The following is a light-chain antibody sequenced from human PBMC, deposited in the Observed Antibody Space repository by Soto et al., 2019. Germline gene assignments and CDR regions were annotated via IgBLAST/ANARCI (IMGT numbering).Light chain of an antibody. CDR2: EVT. J-gene: IGLJ1*01. CDR3: SSLTGTTKLYV. Sequence: QSALTPPSSVCGSPGQPCTISWTGSSSHIGGYNYVSWYQQHPGKAPKLMIYEVTKRPSGVPDRFYASRSGKKASLTVSGLQSEDEADYYCSSLTGTTKLYVFGTGTAVTV. V-gene: IGLV2-8*01. CDR1: SSHIGGYNY.